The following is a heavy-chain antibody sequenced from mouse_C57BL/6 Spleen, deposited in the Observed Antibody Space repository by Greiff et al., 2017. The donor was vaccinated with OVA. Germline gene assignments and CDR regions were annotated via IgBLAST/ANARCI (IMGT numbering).Heavy chain of an antibody. V-gene: IGHV7-3*01. CDR1: GFTFTDYY. J-gene: IGHJ2*01. D-gene: IGHD1-1*02. Sequence: DVKLVESGGGLVQPGGSLSLSCAASGFTFTDYYMSWVRQPPGKALEWLGFIRNKANGYTTEYSASVQGRFTISSDHSQSILYLQMNALRAEDSATYYCARYGVGRDYLDYWGQGTTLTVSS. CDR3: ARYGVGRDYLDY. CDR2: IRNKANGYTT.